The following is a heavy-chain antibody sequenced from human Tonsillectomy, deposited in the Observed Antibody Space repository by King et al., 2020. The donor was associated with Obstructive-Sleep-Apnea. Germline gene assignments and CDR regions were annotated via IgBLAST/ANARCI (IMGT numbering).Heavy chain of an antibody. CDR1: GFTFSSYT. J-gene: IGHJ6*02. CDR3: ARDRRRGYYHYYGMDV. CDR2: ISVDGSSK. V-gene: IGHV3-30*04. Sequence: VQLVESGGGVVQPGRSLRLSCAASGFTFSSYTMHWVRQAPGKGLEWVALISVDGSSKYYADSVKGRFTISRDNCKNTLYLQMNSLRAEDTAVYYCARDRRRGYYHYYGMDVWGQGTTVTVSS.